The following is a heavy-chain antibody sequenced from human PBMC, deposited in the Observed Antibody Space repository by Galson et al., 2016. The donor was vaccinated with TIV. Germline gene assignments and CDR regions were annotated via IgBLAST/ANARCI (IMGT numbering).Heavy chain of an antibody. Sequence: SVKVSCKASGGTFVSYSVNWVRQAPGQGLEWMGRIIPFLDMANYAQKFQGRVTITADKSTSTAYMELSSLRSEDTAVYYCASSLPSYYYASGSPWYFDLWGRGTLVTVSS. V-gene: IGHV1-69*02. D-gene: IGHD3-10*01. CDR1: GGTFVSYS. CDR3: ASSLPSYYYASGSPWYFDL. CDR2: IIPFLDMA. J-gene: IGHJ2*01.